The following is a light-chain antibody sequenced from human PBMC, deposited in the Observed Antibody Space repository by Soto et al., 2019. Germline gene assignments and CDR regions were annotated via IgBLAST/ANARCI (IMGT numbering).Light chain of an antibody. V-gene: IGKV1-39*01. CDR2: AVS. J-gene: IGKJ1*01. Sequence: DTQMTQSPSSLSASVGDRVTITCRASQSISTYLNWYQHKPGKAPKVLIYAVSSLQSGVPSRFSGSGSGTDFTLTITSLQHEDSATYYCQHSYGTPRTFGPGTKVDIK. CDR3: QHSYGTPRT. CDR1: QSISTY.